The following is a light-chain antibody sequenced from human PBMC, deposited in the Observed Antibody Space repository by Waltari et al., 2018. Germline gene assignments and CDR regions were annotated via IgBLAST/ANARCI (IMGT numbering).Light chain of an antibody. V-gene: IGLV2-14*01. Sequence: QSALTQPASVSGSPGQSITISCTGTNSDVGGHNHVSWYQQHPGKAPKLLIFDVVNRPAGVSDGCSDSKSDNTASLTISGLQAEDEADYYCNSFTDSVTWVFGGGTKLTVL. J-gene: IGLJ3*02. CDR1: NSDVGGHNH. CDR3: NSFTDSVTWV. CDR2: DVV.